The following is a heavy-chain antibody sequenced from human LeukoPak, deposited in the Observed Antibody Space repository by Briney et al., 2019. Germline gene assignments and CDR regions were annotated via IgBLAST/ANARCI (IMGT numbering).Heavy chain of an antibody. Sequence: SETLSLTCAVSGGSISSSNWWSWVRQPPGKGLEWIGEIHHSGSTNYNPSLKSRVNISVDKSKNQFSLKVSSVTAAVTAVYYCARAYSSWIDYWGQGTLVTVSS. CDR3: ARAYSSWIDY. D-gene: IGHD6-6*01. J-gene: IGHJ4*02. CDR2: IHHSGST. CDR1: GGSISSSNW. V-gene: IGHV4-4*02.